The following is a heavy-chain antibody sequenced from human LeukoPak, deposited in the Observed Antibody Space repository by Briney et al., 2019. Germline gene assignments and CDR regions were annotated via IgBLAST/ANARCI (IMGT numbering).Heavy chain of an antibody. D-gene: IGHD4-23*01. V-gene: IGHV4-34*01. CDR1: GGSFTDYF. CDR2: INDYTGDT. CDR3: ARGGKATVVTM. J-gene: IGHJ4*02. Sequence: PSETLSLTCSVYGGSFTDYFWTWIRQSPGKGLEWIGEINDYTGDTNYNPSLKSRVSMSVDTSKNQFSLKLTSVTAADTAVYYCARGGKATVVTMWGQGILVTVSS.